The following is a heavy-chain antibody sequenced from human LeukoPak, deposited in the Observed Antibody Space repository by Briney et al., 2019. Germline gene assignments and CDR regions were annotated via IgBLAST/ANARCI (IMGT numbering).Heavy chain of an antibody. CDR1: GGSISSGGYY. D-gene: IGHD3-16*01. CDR2: IYTSGST. Sequence: SETLSLTCTVSGGSISSGGYYWSWIRQPAGKGLEWIGRIYTSGSTNYNPSLKSRVTISVDTSKNQFSLKLSSVTAADTAVYYCARAAEPPSYDYVWGRDPGAFDYWGQGTLVTVSS. V-gene: IGHV4-61*02. J-gene: IGHJ4*02. CDR3: ARAAEPPSYDYVWGRDPGAFDY.